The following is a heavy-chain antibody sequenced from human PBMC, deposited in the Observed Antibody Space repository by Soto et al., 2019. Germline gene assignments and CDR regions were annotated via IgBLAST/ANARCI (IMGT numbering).Heavy chain of an antibody. CDR3: ARGVDTALNVPFDY. CDR1: GFSFSDYF. D-gene: IGHD5-18*01. CDR2: IIPIFGTA. V-gene: IGHV1-69*06. Sequence: SVKVSCKASGFSFSDYFMHWVRQAPGQGLEWMGGIIPIFGTANYAQKFQGRVTITADKSTSTAYMELSSLRSEDTAVYYCARGVDTALNVPFDYWGQGTLVTVSS. J-gene: IGHJ4*02.